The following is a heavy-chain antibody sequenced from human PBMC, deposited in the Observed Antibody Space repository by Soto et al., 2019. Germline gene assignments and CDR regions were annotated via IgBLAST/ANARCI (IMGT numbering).Heavy chain of an antibody. Sequence: SETLSLTCTVSGDSIRPYYWNWIRQPPGKGLEWVGYIYWTGNTNFDPTLKSRVSLSVDMSRNQVSLNLSSLTTADTAVYYCARTAYGDQPLSLWGQGTLVTVSS. CDR1: GDSIRPYY. CDR3: ARTAYGDQPLSL. D-gene: IGHD2-21*01. CDR2: IYWTGNT. V-gene: IGHV4-59*01. J-gene: IGHJ4*02.